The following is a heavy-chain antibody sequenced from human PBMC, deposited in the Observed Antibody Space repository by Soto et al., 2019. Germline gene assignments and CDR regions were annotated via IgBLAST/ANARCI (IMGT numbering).Heavy chain of an antibody. V-gene: IGHV3-30*18. CDR2: ISYDGSNK. CDR1: GFTFSSYG. Sequence: GGSLRLSCAASGFTFSSYGMHWVRQAPGKGLEWVAVISYDGSNKYYADSVKGRFTISRDNSKNTLYLQMNSLRAEDTAVYYCSNPEYSSSNYYYGMDGWGQGTTVTVSS. CDR3: SNPEYSSSNYYYGMDG. J-gene: IGHJ6*02. D-gene: IGHD6-13*01.